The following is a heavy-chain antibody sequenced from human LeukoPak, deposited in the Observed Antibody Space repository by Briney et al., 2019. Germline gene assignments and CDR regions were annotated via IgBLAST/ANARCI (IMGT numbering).Heavy chain of an antibody. V-gene: IGHV3-23*01. CDR3: AKDRGPTTVTTVDY. CDR1: GFTFSSYA. CDR2: ISGSDGNT. D-gene: IGHD4-17*01. Sequence: PGGSLRLSCAASGFTFSSYAISWVRQAPGKGLEWASGISGSDGNTYYADSVKGRFTISRDSSKNTLYLQMNSLRAEDTAVYYCAKDRGPTTVTTVDYWGQGTLVTVSS. J-gene: IGHJ4*02.